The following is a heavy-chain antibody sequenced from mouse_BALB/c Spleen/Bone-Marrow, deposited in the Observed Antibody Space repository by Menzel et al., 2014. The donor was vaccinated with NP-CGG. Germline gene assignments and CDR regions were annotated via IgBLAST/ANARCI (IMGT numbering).Heavy chain of an antibody. CDR1: GYTLTDYY. V-gene: IGHV1-26*01. D-gene: IGHD3-3*01. J-gene: IGHJ2*01. CDR2: INPNNGDT. CDR3: ARSRNFDY. Sequence: EVKLLESGPELVKPGASVKMSCKASGYTLTDYYMKWVKQSHGKGLEWIGDINPNNGDTFYNQKFKVKATLTVDKSSSTAYMQLNSLTSEDSAVYYCARSRNFDYWGQGTTLTVSS.